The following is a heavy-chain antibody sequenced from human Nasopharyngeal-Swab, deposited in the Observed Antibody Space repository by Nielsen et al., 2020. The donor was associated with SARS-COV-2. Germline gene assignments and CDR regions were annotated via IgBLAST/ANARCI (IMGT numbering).Heavy chain of an antibody. CDR3: VRDNYGVDY. CDR2: IHGGGRNT. CDR1: GFTFRTYW. J-gene: IGHJ4*02. Sequence: GGSLRLSCAASGFTFRTYWMHWVRQAPGKGLEWISEIHGGGRNTNYADSVKGRFTISRDNAKSTLYLQMNSLRVEDTAVYYCVRDNYGVDYWGQGTLVTVSS. V-gene: IGHV3-74*01. D-gene: IGHD3-10*01.